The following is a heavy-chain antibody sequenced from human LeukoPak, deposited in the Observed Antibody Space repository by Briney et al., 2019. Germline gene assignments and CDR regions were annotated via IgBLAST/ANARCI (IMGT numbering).Heavy chain of an antibody. J-gene: IGHJ4*02. CDR2: IYYSGST. D-gene: IGHD7-27*01. Sequence: TSETLSLTCTVPGGSISSSSYYWGWIRQPPGKGLEWIGSIYYSGSTYYNPSLKSRVTISVDTSKNQFSLKLSSVTAADTAVYYCARVPRANWGRALFDYWGQGTLVTVSS. CDR3: ARVPRANWGRALFDY. V-gene: IGHV4-39*07. CDR1: GGSISSSSYY.